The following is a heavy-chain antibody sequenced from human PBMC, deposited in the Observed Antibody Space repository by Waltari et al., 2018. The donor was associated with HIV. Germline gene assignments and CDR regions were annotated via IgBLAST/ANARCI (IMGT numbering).Heavy chain of an antibody. CDR3: ARDDYDFWSGPRRDKNYGMDV. J-gene: IGHJ6*02. CDR2: INSDGGDA. V-gene: IGHV3-74*01. CDR1: GFSFSDYW. D-gene: IGHD3-3*01. Sequence: LVQSGGGLVQPGGSLRLSCAASGFSFSDYWMHWVRPSSWKGLEWVSRINSDGGDATYADSVKGRFTVSRDNAKNTLFLEMSSLRVEDTAVYYCARDDYDFWSGPRRDKNYGMDVWGQGTAVTVSS.